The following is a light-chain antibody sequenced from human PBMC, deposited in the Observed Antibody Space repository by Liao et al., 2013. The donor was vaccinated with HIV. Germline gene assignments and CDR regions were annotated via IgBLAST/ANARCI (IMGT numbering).Light chain of an antibody. Sequence: SYELTQPPSVSVAPGRTATITCGGNNIGRKSVHWYQQKPGQAPVLVIYYDYDRPSGIPERFSGSDSGNTATLTISRVEAGDEADYFCQVWDTSSDHWVFGGGTKLTVL. V-gene: IGLV3-21*01. CDR2: YDY. CDR3: QVWDTSSDHWV. CDR1: NIGRKS. J-gene: IGLJ3*02.